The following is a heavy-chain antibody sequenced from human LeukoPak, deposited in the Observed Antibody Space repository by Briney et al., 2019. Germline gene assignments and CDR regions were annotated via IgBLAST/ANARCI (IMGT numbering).Heavy chain of an antibody. J-gene: IGHJ4*02. CDR1: GFTFSSYA. CDR2: IPDGSTNT. Sequence: GGSLRLSCAASGFTFSSYAMSWVRQTSGKGLEWVSTIPDGSTNTYYADSVKGRFTISRDNSKNTLYLQMNSLGAEDTAVYYCAKWLRVATTYFDYWGQGALVTVSS. V-gene: IGHV3-23*01. D-gene: IGHD5-24*01. CDR3: AKWLRVATTYFDY.